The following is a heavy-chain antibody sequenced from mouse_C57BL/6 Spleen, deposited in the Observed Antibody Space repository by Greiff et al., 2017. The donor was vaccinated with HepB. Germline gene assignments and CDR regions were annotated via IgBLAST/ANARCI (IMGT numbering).Heavy chain of an antibody. V-gene: IGHV1-54*01. CDR3: ARGYFYY. CDR1: GYAFTNYL. Sequence: QVQLQQSGAELVRPGTSVKVSCKASGYAFTNYLIEWVKQRPGQGLEWIGVINPGSGGTNYNEKFKGKATLTADKSSSTAYMQLSSLTSEDSAVSFCARGYFYYWGQGTTLTVSS. J-gene: IGHJ2*01. CDR2: INPGSGGT.